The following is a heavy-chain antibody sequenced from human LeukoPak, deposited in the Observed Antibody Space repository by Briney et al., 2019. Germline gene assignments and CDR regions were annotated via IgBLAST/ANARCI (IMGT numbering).Heavy chain of an antibody. D-gene: IGHD1-26*01. CDR3: ARYESGNFDY. CDR1: GFTFSSYW. Sequence: GSLRLSCAASGFTFSSYWMSWVRQAPGKGLEWIGYIYYSGSTNYNPSLKSRVTISVDTSKNQFSLKLSSVTAADTAVYYCARYESGNFDYWGQGTLVTVSS. CDR2: IYYSGST. J-gene: IGHJ4*02. V-gene: IGHV4-59*01.